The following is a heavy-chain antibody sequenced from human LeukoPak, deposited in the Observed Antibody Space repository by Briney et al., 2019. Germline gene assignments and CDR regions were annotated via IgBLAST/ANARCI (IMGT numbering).Heavy chain of an antibody. D-gene: IGHD2-2*01. CDR1: GGSFSGYY. J-gene: IGHJ4*02. CDR3: ARTSSTSPGGGYYFDY. V-gene: IGHV4-34*01. Sequence: SETLSLTCAVYGGSFSGYYWSWIRQPPGKGLEWIGEINHSGSTNYNPSLKSRVTISVDTSKNQFSLKLSSVTAADTAVYYCARTSSTSPGGGYYFDYWGQGTLATVSS. CDR2: INHSGST.